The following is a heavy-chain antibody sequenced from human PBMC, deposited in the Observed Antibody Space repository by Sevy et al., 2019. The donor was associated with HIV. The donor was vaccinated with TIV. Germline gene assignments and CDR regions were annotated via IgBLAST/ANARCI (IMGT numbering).Heavy chain of an antibody. D-gene: IGHD6-19*01. J-gene: IGHJ4*02. CDR3: ARESLAVAGIGYYFDY. CDR1: GFSFNGYG. V-gene: IGHV3-33*01. CDR2: IWYDGSNR. Sequence: GGSLRLSCAASGFSFNGYGMHWVRQAPGKGLEWVAIIWYDGSNRSYGHSVKGRFTISRDNSKNTLYLQMNSLRAEDTAVYYCARESLAVAGIGYYFDYWGQGALVTVSS.